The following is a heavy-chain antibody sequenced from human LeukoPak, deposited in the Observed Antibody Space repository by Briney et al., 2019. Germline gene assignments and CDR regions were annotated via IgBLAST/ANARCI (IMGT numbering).Heavy chain of an antibody. CDR1: GFTVSSND. CDR2: IYSGGST. Sequence: PGASLRLSCAASGFTVSSNDMGWVRQAPGKGLEWVSVIYSGGSTYYADSVKGRFTISRHNSKNTLYLQMNSLRAADTAVYYCARVIAATVGDYGMDDCCQETTVTVSS. V-gene: IGHV3-53*04. CDR3: ARVIAATVGDYGMDD. J-gene: IGHJ6*02. D-gene: IGHD6-13*01.